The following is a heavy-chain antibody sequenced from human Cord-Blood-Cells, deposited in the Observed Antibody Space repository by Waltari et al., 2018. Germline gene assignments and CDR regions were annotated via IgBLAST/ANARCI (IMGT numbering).Heavy chain of an antibody. CDR3: AKQLLYWFDP. J-gene: IGHJ5*02. CDR2: INPNSGGT. Sequence: QVQLVQSGAEVNKPGASVKASCKASGYTFTGYHTHWVRQAPGQGLEWMGWINPNSGGTNYAQRFQGRVTMTRDTSISTAYMELSRLRSDDTAVYYCAKQLLYWFDPWGQGTLVTVSS. V-gene: IGHV1-2*02. D-gene: IGHD2-2*01. CDR1: GYTFTGYH.